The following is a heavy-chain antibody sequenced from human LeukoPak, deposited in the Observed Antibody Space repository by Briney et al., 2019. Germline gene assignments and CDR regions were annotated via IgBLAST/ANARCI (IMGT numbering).Heavy chain of an antibody. V-gene: IGHV1-24*01. Sequence: ASVKVTCKVSGYTLTVLSMHWVRQAPGKGLEWMGGFDPEDGETIYAQKFQGRVTMTRDTSTSTVYMELSSLRSEDTAVYYCAREMATTPHAFDIWGQGTMVAVSS. J-gene: IGHJ3*02. D-gene: IGHD5-24*01. CDR3: AREMATTPHAFDI. CDR2: FDPEDGET. CDR1: GYTLTVLS.